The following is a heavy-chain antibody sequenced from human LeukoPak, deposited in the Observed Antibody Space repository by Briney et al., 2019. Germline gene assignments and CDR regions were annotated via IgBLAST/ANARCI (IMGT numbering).Heavy chain of an antibody. CDR1: GFTFDDYA. D-gene: IGHD1-26*01. CDR2: ISWNSGSI. CDR3: AKAIRGSYFDY. Sequence: GRSLRLSWAASGFTFDDYAMRWVRQAPGKGLEWVSGISWNSGSIGYADSVKGRFTISRDNAKNSLYLQMNSLRAEDTALYYCAKAIRGSYFDYWGQGTLVTVSS. J-gene: IGHJ4*02. V-gene: IGHV3-9*01.